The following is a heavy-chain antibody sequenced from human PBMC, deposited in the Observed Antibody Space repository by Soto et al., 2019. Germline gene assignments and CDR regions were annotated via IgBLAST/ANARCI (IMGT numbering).Heavy chain of an antibody. CDR3: ARGSGSLYYFHY. V-gene: IGHV3-53*01. CDR2: IYSGGTT. J-gene: IGHJ4*02. Sequence: EVQLVESGGGLMQPGGSLRLSCAASGFNVSTNYMTWVRQAPGKGLEWVSVIYSGGTTYYADSVKGRFIISRDNFKNTLYLQMNTLRAEDTALYYCARGSGSLYYFHYWGQGTLVTVSS. CDR1: GFNVSTNY. D-gene: IGHD1-26*01.